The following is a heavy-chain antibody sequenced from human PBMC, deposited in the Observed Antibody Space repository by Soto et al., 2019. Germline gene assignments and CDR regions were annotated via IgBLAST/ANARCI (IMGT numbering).Heavy chain of an antibody. Sequence: QVQLQESGPGLVKPSGTLSLTCAVSGDSVNTSDWWNWVRQPPGKGLEWIGEIYHGGNIYYNPAPKSRVTTSLDKSKNQPSRELTSVTATDTAIYYCARDHQMSDTWSFGFWGQGTLVTVS. J-gene: IGHJ4*02. CDR3: ARDHQMSDTWSFGF. CDR2: IYHGGNI. CDR1: GDSVNTSDW. V-gene: IGHV4-4*02. D-gene: IGHD2-2*01.